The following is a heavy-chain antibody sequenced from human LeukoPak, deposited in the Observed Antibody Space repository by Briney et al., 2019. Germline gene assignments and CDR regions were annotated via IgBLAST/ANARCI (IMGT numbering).Heavy chain of an antibody. D-gene: IGHD3-3*01. CDR1: GFTFSSYS. Sequence: GGSLRLSCAASGFTFSSYSMNWVRQAPGKGLEWVSFISSTTSYKYYADSVKGRFTISRDNAKNSLYLQMNSLRAEDTAVYYCAGRDWSGYPFDYWGQGTLVTVSS. V-gene: IGHV3-21*01. CDR3: AGRDWSGYPFDY. CDR2: ISSTTSYK. J-gene: IGHJ4*02.